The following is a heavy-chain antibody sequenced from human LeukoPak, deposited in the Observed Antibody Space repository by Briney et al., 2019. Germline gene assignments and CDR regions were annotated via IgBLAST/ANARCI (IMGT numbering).Heavy chain of an antibody. D-gene: IGHD2-8*01. J-gene: IGHJ4*02. Sequence: QPGGSLRLSCAASGFTFSSYAMHWVRQAPGKGLEWVAVISYDGSNKYYADSVKGRFTISRDNSKNTLYLQMNSLRAEDTAVYYCAKDRFDCTNGVVYYFDYWGQGTLVTVSS. V-gene: IGHV3-30-3*01. CDR1: GFTFSSYA. CDR3: AKDRFDCTNGVVYYFDY. CDR2: ISYDGSNK.